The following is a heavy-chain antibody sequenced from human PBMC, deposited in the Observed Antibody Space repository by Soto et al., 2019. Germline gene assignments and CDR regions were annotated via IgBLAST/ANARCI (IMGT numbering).Heavy chain of an antibody. V-gene: IGHV4-39*01. D-gene: IGHD6-25*01. Sequence: QLQLQESGPGLVKPSETLSLTCTVSGGSISSSSYYWGWIRQPPGKGLEWIGSIYYSGSTYYTPSLQSRVTISVDTSKNQFSLKLSSVTAADTAVYYCARHSPGRTPANYWGQGTLVTVSS. CDR2: IYYSGST. CDR1: GGSISSSSYY. CDR3: ARHSPGRTPANY. J-gene: IGHJ4*02.